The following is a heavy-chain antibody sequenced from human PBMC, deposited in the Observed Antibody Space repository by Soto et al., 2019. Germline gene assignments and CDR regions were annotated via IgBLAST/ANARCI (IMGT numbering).Heavy chain of an antibody. CDR2: ISYDGSNK. Sequence: QVQLVESGGGVVQPGRSLRLSCAASGFTFSSYAMHWVRQAPGKGLEWVAVISYDGSNKYYADCVNGRFTISRDNSKNTLYLHMNSLRAEDTAVYYCARSSYGDYALQLGAFDIWGQGTMVTVSS. D-gene: IGHD4-17*01. V-gene: IGHV3-30-3*01. CDR3: ARSSYGDYALQLGAFDI. J-gene: IGHJ3*02. CDR1: GFTFSSYA.